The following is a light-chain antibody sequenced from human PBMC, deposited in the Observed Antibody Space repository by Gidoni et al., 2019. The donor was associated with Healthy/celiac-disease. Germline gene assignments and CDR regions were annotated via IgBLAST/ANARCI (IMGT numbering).Light chain of an antibody. CDR3: QQSYSTPE. J-gene: IGKJ4*02. CDR2: AAS. V-gene: IGKV1-39*01. Sequence: DIQMTQSPSSLSASVGDRVTITCRASQSISSYLNWYQQKPGKAPKLLIYAASSLQSGVPSRVSGSGSGTDFTLTISSLQPEDFATYYCQQSYSTPEFGGGTKVEIK. CDR1: QSISSY.